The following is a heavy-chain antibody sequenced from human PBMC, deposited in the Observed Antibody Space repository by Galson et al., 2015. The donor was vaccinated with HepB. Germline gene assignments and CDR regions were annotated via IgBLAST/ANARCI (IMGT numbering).Heavy chain of an antibody. V-gene: IGHV4-30-2*01. CDR3: ARVTTVVTEENSDWYFDL. D-gene: IGHD4-23*01. CDR1: GGSISSGGYS. CDR2: IYHSGST. J-gene: IGHJ2*01. Sequence: TLSLTCAVSGGSISSGGYSWRWIRQPPGKGLGWIGYIYHSGSTYYNPSLKSRVTISVDRSKNQFSLKLSSVTAADTAVYYCARVTTVVTEENSDWYFDLWGRGTLVTVSS.